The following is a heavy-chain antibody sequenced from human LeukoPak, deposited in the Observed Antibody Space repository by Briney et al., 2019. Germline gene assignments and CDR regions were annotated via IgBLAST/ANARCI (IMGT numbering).Heavy chain of an antibody. CDR1: GYSISSGYY. CDR2: IYHSGST. Sequence: SETLSLTCTVSGYSISSGYYWGWIRPPPGKGLEWIGSIYHSGSTYYNPSLKSRVTISVDTSKNQFSLKLSSVTAADTAVYYCARGRYSSVYWGQGTLVTVSS. J-gene: IGHJ4*02. V-gene: IGHV4-38-2*02. CDR3: ARGRYSSVY. D-gene: IGHD6-19*01.